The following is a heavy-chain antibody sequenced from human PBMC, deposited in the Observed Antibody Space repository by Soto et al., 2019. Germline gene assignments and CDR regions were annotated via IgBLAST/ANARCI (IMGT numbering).Heavy chain of an antibody. V-gene: IGHV3-7*04. CDR2: INQDGSKK. D-gene: IGHD6-13*01. CDR3: ARAIAAAASF. Sequence: PGGSLRLSCTASGFTFDNNWMLWVRRAKGKGLEWVANINQDGSKKYYLDSAKGRFTISRDNAKNSLYLQMNSLRFEDTAVYYCARAIAAAASFWGQGTLVTVSS. J-gene: IGHJ4*02. CDR1: GFTFDNNW.